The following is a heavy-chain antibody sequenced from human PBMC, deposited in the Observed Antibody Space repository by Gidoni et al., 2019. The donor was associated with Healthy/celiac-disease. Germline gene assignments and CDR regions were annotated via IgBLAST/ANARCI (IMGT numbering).Heavy chain of an antibody. CDR3: ARVGLGIAVKEKGDY. D-gene: IGHD6-19*01. CDR1: GYTFTSYG. Sequence: QVQLVQSGAEVKKPGASVKVSCKASGYTFTSYGISWVRQAPGQGLEWMGWISAYNGSTNYAQKLQGRVTMTTDTSTSTADMELRSLRSDDTAVYYCARVGLGIAVKEKGDYWGQGTLVTVSS. V-gene: IGHV1-18*04. J-gene: IGHJ4*02. CDR2: ISAYNGST.